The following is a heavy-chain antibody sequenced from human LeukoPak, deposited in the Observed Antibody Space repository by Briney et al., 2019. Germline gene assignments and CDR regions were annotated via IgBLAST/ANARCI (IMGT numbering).Heavy chain of an antibody. CDR1: GFTFSSYW. V-gene: IGHV3-7*01. J-gene: IGHJ4*02. CDR3: ARDAEGEFAPEYYFDY. D-gene: IGHD3-16*01. CDR2: IKQDGSEK. Sequence: PGGSLRLSCAASGFTFSSYWMSWVRQAPGKGLEWVANIKQDGSEKYYVDSVKGRFTISRDNAKSSLYLQMNSLRAEDTAVYYCARDAEGEFAPEYYFDYWGQGTLVTVSS.